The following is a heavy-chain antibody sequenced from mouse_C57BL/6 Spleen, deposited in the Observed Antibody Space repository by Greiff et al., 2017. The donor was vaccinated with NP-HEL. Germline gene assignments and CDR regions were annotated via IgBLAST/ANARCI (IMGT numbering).Heavy chain of an antibody. CDR2: IWTGGGT. J-gene: IGHJ1*03. D-gene: IGHD1-1*01. CDR1: GFSLTSYA. Sequence: VQVVESGPGLVAPSQSLSITCTVSGFSLTSYAISWVRQPPGKGLEWLGVIWTGGGTNYNSAPKSRLSISKDNSKSQVFLKMNSLQTDDTARYYCARITTVVARYFDVWGTGTTVTVSS. V-gene: IGHV2-9-1*01. CDR3: ARITTVVARYFDV.